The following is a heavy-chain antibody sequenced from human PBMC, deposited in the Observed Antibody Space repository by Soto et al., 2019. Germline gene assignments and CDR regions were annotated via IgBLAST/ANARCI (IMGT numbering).Heavy chain of an antibody. CDR3: ARDKRYPPDVYYYGMDV. J-gene: IGHJ6*04. V-gene: IGHV1-18*04. CDR1: GYTFTSYG. Sequence: ASVKVSCKASGYTFTSYGISWVRQAPGQGLEWMGWISAYNGNTNYAQKLQGRVTMTTDTSTSTAYMELRSLRSDDTAVYYCARDKRYPPDVYYYGMDVWGKGPTVTVSS. D-gene: IGHD1-20*01. CDR2: ISAYNGNT.